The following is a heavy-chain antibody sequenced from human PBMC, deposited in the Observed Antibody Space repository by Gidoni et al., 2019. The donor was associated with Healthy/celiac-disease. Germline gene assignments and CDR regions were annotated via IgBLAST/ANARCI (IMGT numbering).Heavy chain of an antibody. CDR2: IIPILGIA. Sequence: QVQLVQSGAEVKKPGSSVKVSCKASGGTFSSYTISWVRQAPGQGLEWMGRIIPILGIANYAQKFQGRVTITADKSTSTAYMELSSLRSEDTAVYYCARGDYYDSSGYSLDFDYWGQGTLVTVSS. D-gene: IGHD3-22*01. J-gene: IGHJ4*02. CDR1: GGTFSSYT. V-gene: IGHV1-69*02. CDR3: ARGDYYDSSGYSLDFDY.